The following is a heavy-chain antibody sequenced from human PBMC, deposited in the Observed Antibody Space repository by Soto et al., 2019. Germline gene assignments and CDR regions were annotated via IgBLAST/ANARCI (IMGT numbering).Heavy chain of an antibody. V-gene: IGHV1-2*02. CDR1: GYTFTGYY. CDR2: INPNSGGT. Sequence: ASVKFSCKASGYTFTGYYMHWVRQAPGQGLEWMGWINPNSGGTNYAQKFQGRVTMTRDTSISTAYMELSRLRSDDTAVYYCARDTSGSTSCCTFDYWGQGTLVTVSS. D-gene: IGHD2-2*02. J-gene: IGHJ4*02. CDR3: ARDTSGSTSCCTFDY.